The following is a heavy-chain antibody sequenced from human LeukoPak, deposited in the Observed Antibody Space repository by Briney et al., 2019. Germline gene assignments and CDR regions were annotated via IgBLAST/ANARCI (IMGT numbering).Heavy chain of an antibody. D-gene: IGHD5-24*01. CDR1: GGSISSYY. J-gene: IGHJ4*02. CDR2: IYYSVTT. V-gene: IGHV4-59*01. CDR3: ARDLGGYSYGHLDS. Sequence: PSETLSLTCTVSGGSISSYYWSWMRQPPGKGLEWSGYIYYSVTTNYNPSLKRPVTISVDTSKNQFSLKLSSVTAADTAVYYCARDLGGYSYGHLDSWGQGTLVTVSS.